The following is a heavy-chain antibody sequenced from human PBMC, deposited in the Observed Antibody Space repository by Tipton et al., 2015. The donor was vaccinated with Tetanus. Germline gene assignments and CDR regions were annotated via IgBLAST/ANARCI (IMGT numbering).Heavy chain of an antibody. CDR2: IFLSDSET. V-gene: IGHV5-51*01. CDR3: ARHGSIGARQNRFDA. Sequence: QLVQSGAEVKKPGESLKISCKASGYIFTNYWIAWVRQMPGKGLEYMGIIFLSDSETRYNPTFRGQVTTSVDKATNTAYLQWSSLVASDSAVYYCARHGSIGARQNRFDAWGQGTPVTVSS. D-gene: IGHD1-26*01. CDR1: GYIFTNYW. J-gene: IGHJ5*02.